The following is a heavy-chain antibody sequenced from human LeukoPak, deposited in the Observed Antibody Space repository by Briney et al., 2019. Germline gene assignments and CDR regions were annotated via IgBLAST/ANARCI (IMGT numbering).Heavy chain of an antibody. CDR3: ARDYRPSTLGPSAFDY. CDR1: GGAFSSHS. J-gene: IGHJ4*02. D-gene: IGHD2-15*01. CDR2: IIPIVGIP. Sequence: GSSVKVSCKLFGGAFSSHSFSWVRQAPGQGLEWMGRIIPIVGIPGYAERFQGRVTITADKSTSTLYLELSSLTSEDTAVYYCARDYRPSTLGPSAFDYWGQGTLVSISS. V-gene: IGHV1-69*04.